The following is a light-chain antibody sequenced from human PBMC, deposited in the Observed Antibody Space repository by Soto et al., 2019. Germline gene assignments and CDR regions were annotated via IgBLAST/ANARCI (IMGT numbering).Light chain of an antibody. CDR1: SSDVGGYNY. CDR2: DVS. CDR3: CSYAGSDVV. J-gene: IGLJ2*01. Sequence: QSALTQPRSVSGSPGQSVTISSTGTSSDVGGYNYVSWYQQHPGKAPKLMIYDVSKRPSGVPDRFSGSKSGNTASLTISGLQAEDEADYYCCSYAGSDVVFGGGTKLTVL. V-gene: IGLV2-11*01.